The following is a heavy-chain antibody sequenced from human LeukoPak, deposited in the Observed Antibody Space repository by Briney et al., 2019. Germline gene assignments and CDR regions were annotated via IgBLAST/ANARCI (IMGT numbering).Heavy chain of an antibody. Sequence: SETLSLTCTVSGDSISSGDYYWSWIRQPAGKGLEWIGRISSSGSANYNPSLKSRATISVDTSKNQFSLKLSSVTAADTAVYFCARGPYSYDSSGAFDIWGQGTMVTVSS. CDR1: GDSISSGDYY. V-gene: IGHV4-61*02. J-gene: IGHJ3*02. CDR3: ARGPYSYDSSGAFDI. CDR2: ISSSGSA. D-gene: IGHD3-22*01.